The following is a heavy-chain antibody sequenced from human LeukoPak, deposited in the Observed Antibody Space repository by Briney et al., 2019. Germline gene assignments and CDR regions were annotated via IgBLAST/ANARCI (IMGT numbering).Heavy chain of an antibody. CDR1: GFTFSSYA. D-gene: IGHD3-22*01. V-gene: IGHV3-23*01. J-gene: IGHJ4*02. CDR3: AKGSYYDSSGSFYFDY. CDR2: ISGSGSST. Sequence: GGSLRLSCAASGFTFSSYAMSWVRQAPGKGLEWVSAISGSGSSTYYADPVKGRFTISRDNSKNTLYLQMNSLRAEDTAVYYCAKGSYYDSSGSFYFDYWGQGTLVTVSS.